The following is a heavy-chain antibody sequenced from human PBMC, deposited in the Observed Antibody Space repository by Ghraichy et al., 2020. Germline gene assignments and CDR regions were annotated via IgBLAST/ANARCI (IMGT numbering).Heavy chain of an antibody. CDR1: GGSISSYY. Sequence: SETLSLTCTVSGGSISSYYWSWVRQPPGKGLEWIGYVYYSGSANYNPSLKSRITISVDMSKNQFSLKLSSVTAADTAVYYCARGPGGTSGYWGQGTLVTVSS. V-gene: IGHV4-59*01. CDR2: VYYSGSA. CDR3: ARGPGGTSGY. D-gene: IGHD4-23*01. J-gene: IGHJ4*02.